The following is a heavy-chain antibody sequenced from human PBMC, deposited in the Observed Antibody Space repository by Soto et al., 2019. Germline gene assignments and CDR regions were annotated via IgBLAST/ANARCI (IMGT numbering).Heavy chain of an antibody. CDR2: IYPGDSDT. Sequence: GESLKISCKGSGYSFTSYWIGWVRQMPGKGLEWMGIIYPGDSDTRYSPSFQGQVTISADKSISTAYLQWSSLKASDTAMYYCARSNYDYYYYYGMDVWGQGTTVTVSS. V-gene: IGHV5-51*01. D-gene: IGHD4-4*01. CDR1: GYSFTSYW. J-gene: IGHJ6*02. CDR3: ARSNYDYYYYYGMDV.